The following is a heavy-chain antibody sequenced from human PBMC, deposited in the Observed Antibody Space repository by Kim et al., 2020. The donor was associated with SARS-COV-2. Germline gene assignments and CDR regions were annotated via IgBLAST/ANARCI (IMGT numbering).Heavy chain of an antibody. Sequence: ASVKVSCKASGYTFTGYYMHWVRLAPGQGLEWMGRINPNSGGTNYAKKFQGRVTMTRDTSISTAYMELSRVTSDDTAVYYCARGLDSAMDLGYWGQGTLVTVSS. CDR1: GYTFTGYY. V-gene: IGHV1-2*06. J-gene: IGHJ4*02. CDR2: INPNSGGT. CDR3: ARGLDSAMDLGY. D-gene: IGHD5-18*01.